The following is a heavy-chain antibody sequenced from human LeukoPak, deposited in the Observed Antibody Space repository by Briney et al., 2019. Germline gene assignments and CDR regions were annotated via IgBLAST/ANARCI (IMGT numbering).Heavy chain of an antibody. D-gene: IGHD5-24*01. CDR3: ARRRDGYNSNWYFDL. J-gene: IGHJ2*01. V-gene: IGHV4-59*01. CDR1: GGSISSYY. Sequence: PSETLSLTCTVSGGSISSYYWSWIRQPPGKGLEWIGYIYYSGSTNYNPSLKSRVTISVDTSKNQFSLKLSSVTAADTAVYYCARRRDGYNSNWYFDLWGRGTLVTVSS. CDR2: IYYSGST.